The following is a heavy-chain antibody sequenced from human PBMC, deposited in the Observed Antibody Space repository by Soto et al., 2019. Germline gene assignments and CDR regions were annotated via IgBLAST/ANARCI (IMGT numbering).Heavy chain of an antibody. CDR2: ISNNGVST. D-gene: IGHD3-16*01. J-gene: IGHJ4*01. V-gene: IGHV3-64*01. Sequence: GGSVRLSCVASAVSFSNYAMHWFRQAPGKELEYVSAISNNGVSTYYANSVKGRFIISRDNSKNTLYLQMGSLRAEHMAVYYFGRGALKDRLAGCDYWGRGPLV. CDR3: GRGALKDRLAGCDY. CDR1: AVSFSNYA.